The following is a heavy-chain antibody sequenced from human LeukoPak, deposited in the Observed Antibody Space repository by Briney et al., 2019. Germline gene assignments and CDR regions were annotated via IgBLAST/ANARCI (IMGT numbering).Heavy chain of an antibody. CDR1: GGSISSSAYY. CDR3: ARGRSSGPREEYYFDY. J-gene: IGHJ4*02. Sequence: SETLSLTCSVSGGSISSSAYYWGWIRQPPGQGLEWIGSIYYSGNTYYNPSLKSPVTISIDTSKNQFSLRLISVTAADTAVYYCARGRSSGPREEYYFDYWGQGTLVTVSS. D-gene: IGHD6-25*01. CDR2: IYYSGNT. V-gene: IGHV4-39*07.